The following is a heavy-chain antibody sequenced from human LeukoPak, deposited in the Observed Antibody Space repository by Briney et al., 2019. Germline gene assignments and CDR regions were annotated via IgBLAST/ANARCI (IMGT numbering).Heavy chain of an antibody. V-gene: IGHV3-9*01. J-gene: IGHJ4*02. CDR2: ISWNSGSI. Sequence: GGSLRLSCAASGFTFDDYAMHWVRQAPGKGLEWVSGISWNSGSIGYADSVKGRFTISRDNAKNSLYLQMNSLRAEDTALYYCAKDIGRDDYYFDYWGQGTLVTVSS. CDR3: AKDIGRDDYYFDY. CDR1: GFTFDDYA. D-gene: IGHD1-26*01.